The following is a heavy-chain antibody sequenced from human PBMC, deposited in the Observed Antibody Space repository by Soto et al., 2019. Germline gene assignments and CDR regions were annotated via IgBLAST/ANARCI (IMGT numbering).Heavy chain of an antibody. D-gene: IGHD6-13*01. CDR2: ISDSGGST. Sequence: EVQLLESGGGLVQPGGSLRLSCAASGFTFSSYAVSWVRQAPGKGLEWVSSISDSGGSTHHADSVKGRFTISRDNSKNTLSLQMTSLRDEDTAVYYCAKDLGSSWYRFHHWGQGTLVTVSS. CDR1: GFTFSSYA. CDR3: AKDLGSSWYRFHH. J-gene: IGHJ1*01. V-gene: IGHV3-23*01.